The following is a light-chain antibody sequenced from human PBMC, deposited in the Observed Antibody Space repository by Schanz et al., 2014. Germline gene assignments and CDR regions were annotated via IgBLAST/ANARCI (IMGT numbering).Light chain of an antibody. CDR2: EDT. V-gene: IGLV2-14*02. Sequence: QSALTQPASVSGSPGQSITVSCTGTSSDVGSYNLVSWYQQHPGKAPKLMIYEDTQRPSGVSNRFSGSKSGNTASLTISGLQAEDEADYYCASWDDSLNARVFGGGTKLTVL. J-gene: IGLJ3*02. CDR1: SSDVGSYNL. CDR3: ASWDDSLNARV.